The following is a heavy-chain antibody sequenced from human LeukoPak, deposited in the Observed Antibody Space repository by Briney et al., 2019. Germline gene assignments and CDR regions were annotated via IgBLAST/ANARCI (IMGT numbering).Heavy chain of an antibody. J-gene: IGHJ4*02. Sequence: SVKVSCKASGGTFSSYAISWVRQAPGQGLEWMGGIIPIFGTANYAQKFQGRVTITADESTSTAYMELSSLRSEDTAVYYCARGSRDGYNYADYWGQGTLVSVSS. V-gene: IGHV1-69*13. CDR1: GGTFSSYA. CDR3: ARGSRDGYNYADY. CDR2: IIPIFGTA. D-gene: IGHD5-24*01.